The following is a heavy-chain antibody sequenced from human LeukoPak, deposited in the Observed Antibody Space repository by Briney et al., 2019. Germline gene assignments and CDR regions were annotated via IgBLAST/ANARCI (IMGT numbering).Heavy chain of an antibody. CDR3: ARAYDTSGNLDY. J-gene: IGHJ4*02. Sequence: GASVKVSCKASGYTFTGYYMHWVRQAPAQGLDWMGWINPNSGATYYAQNFQGRVTMTRDTSLSTAYMDLSRLRSDDTAVYYCARAYDTSGNLDYWGRGTLVTVSS. CDR1: GYTFTGYY. V-gene: IGHV1-2*02. D-gene: IGHD3-22*01. CDR2: INPNSGAT.